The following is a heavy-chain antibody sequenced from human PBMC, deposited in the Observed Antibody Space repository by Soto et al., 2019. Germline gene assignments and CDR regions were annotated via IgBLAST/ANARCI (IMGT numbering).Heavy chain of an antibody. D-gene: IGHD6-13*01. V-gene: IGHV3-30-3*01. J-gene: IGHJ2*01. CDR3: ARDGAAAGAVTWYLYL. Sequence: QVQLVESGGGVVQPGRSLRLSCAASGFTFSSYAMHWVRQAPGKGLEWVEVISYDGSNKYYADSVKGRFTISRDNSKNTVHLQMNSLRAEDTAVYYCARDGAAAGAVTWYLYLWGRGTLVAVAA. CDR1: GFTFSSYA. CDR2: ISYDGSNK.